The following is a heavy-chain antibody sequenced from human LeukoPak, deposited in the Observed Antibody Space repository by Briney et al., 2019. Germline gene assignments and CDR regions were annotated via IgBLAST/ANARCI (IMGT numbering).Heavy chain of an antibody. D-gene: IGHD5-18*01. CDR1: GGSISSGGYY. V-gene: IGHV4-30-2*01. J-gene: IGHJ1*01. CDR2: INHSGST. CDR3: ARTRGYSYGSYFQH. Sequence: SQTLSLTCTVSGGSISSGGYYWSWIRQPPGKGLEWIGEINHSGSTNYNPSLKSRVTISVDTSKNQFSLKLSSVTAADTAVYYCARTRGYSYGSYFQHWGQGTLVTVSS.